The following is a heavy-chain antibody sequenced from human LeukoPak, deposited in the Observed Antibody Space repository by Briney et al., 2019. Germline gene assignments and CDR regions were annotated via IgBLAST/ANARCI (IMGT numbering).Heavy chain of an antibody. J-gene: IGHJ6*03. CDR1: GVSISNYY. CDR2: IHYSGST. CDR3: ARVEEGYGSGRRENYYYYYMDV. Sequence: PSETLSLTCTVSGVSISNYYWSWIRQPPGKGLEWFGYIHYSGSTSYNPSLKSRVTISVDTSKKQFSLKLSSVTAADTAVYYCARVEEGYGSGRRENYYYYYMDVWGKGTTVTISS. V-gene: IGHV4-59*01. D-gene: IGHD3-10*01.